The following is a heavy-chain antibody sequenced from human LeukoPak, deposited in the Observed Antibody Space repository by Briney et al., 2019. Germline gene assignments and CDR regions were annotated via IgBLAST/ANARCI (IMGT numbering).Heavy chain of an antibody. D-gene: IGHD3-3*01. CDR3: AREIFWSGYYSNLHFDN. V-gene: IGHV3-11*01. J-gene: IGHJ4*02. Sequence: GGSLRLSCAASGFTFSDYYMSWIRQAPGKGLEWVSYISSSGSTIYYADSVKGRFTISRDNAKNSLYLQMNSLRAEDTAVYYCAREIFWSGYYSNLHFDNWGQGTLVTVSS. CDR1: GFTFSDYY. CDR2: ISSSGSTI.